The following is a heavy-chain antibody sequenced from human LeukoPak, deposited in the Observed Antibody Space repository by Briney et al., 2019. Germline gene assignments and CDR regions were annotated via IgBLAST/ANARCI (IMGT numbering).Heavy chain of an antibody. CDR2: LWYDGSLK. D-gene: IGHD3-16*01. J-gene: IGHJ4*02. Sequence: PGGSLRLSCAASGFTFSSYGMHWVRQAPGKGLEWVAVLWYDGSLKYSADSVKGRFTISRDNSKNTLFLQMNSLTADDTAVYYCAREGARLTLDYWGQGTLVTVSS. CDR3: AREGARLTLDY. V-gene: IGHV3-33*01. CDR1: GFTFSSYG.